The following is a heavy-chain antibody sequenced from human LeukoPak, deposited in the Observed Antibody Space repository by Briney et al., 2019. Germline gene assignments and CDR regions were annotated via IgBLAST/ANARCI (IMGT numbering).Heavy chain of an antibody. CDR3: ARVLVQGNGYSGYDEPFDY. D-gene: IGHD5-12*01. Sequence: SETLSLTCAVYGGSLSGYYWSWIRQPPGKGLEWIGEINHSGGTNYNPSLKSRVTISVDTSKNQFSLKLSSVTAADTAVYYCARVLVQGNGYSGYDEPFDYWGQGTLVTVST. CDR2: INHSGGT. J-gene: IGHJ4*02. V-gene: IGHV4-34*01. CDR1: GGSLSGYY.